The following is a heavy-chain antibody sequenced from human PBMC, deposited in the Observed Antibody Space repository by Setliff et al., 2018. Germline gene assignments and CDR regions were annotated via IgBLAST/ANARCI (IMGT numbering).Heavy chain of an antibody. J-gene: IGHJ4*02. D-gene: IGHD3-16*02. V-gene: IGHV4-31*03. CDR1: GGSISSGGYY. CDR2: IYYSGST. CDR3: ARRYPPYYFDY. Sequence: SETLSLTCTVSGGSISSGGYYWSWIRQHPGKGLEWIGYIYYSGSTYYNPSLKSRVTISVDTSKNQFSLKLSSVTAADTAVYYCARRYPPYYFDYWGQGTLVTVSS.